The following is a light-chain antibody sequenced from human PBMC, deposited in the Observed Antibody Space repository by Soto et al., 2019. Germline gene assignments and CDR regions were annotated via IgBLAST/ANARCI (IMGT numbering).Light chain of an antibody. V-gene: IGKV1-9*01. CDR3: QQVKNYPRT. J-gene: IGKJ4*01. CDR2: AAS. CDR1: QGISSY. Sequence: DIPLTQSPSFLSASVGDRVTITCRASQGISSYVAWYQQKPGKAPKVLIYAASTLKSGVPSRFSGSGSGTEFTLTISSLQPEDFATYHCQQVKNYPRTFGGGTRVEIK.